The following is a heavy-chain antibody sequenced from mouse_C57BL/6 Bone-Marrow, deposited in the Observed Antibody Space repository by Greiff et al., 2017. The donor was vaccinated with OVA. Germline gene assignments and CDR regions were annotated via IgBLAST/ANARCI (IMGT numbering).Heavy chain of an antibody. V-gene: IGHV1-55*01. CDR1: GYTFTSYW. J-gene: IGHJ4*01. CDR2: IYPGSGST. CDR3: AKGYYRYYYAMDY. Sequence: QVQLQQPGAELVKPGASVKMSCKASGYTFTSYWITWVKQRPGQGLEWIGDIYPGSGSTNYNEKFKSKATLTVDTSSSTAYMQLSSLTSEDSAVYYCAKGYYRYYYAMDYWGQGTSVTVSS. D-gene: IGHD3-1*01.